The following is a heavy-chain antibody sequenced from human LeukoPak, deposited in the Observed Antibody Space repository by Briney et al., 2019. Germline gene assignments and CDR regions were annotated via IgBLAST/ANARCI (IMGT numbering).Heavy chain of an antibody. V-gene: IGHV4-59*01. J-gene: IGHJ3*02. CDR1: GGSISSDY. D-gene: IGHD1-26*01. CDR3: ARVKWELKKHAFDI. CDR2: IYYSGST. Sequence: SETLSLTCTVSGGSISSDYWSWIRQPPGKGLEWIGYIYYSGSTNCNPSLKSRVTISVDTSENQFSLKLSSVTAADTAVYYCARVKWELKKHAFDIWGQGTMVTVSS.